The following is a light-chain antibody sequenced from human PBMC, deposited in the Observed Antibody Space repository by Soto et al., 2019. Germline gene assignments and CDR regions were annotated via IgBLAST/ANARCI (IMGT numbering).Light chain of an antibody. CDR1: QIVSNN. CDR3: QQYNEWPLT. J-gene: IGKJ4*01. Sequence: EIVMTQSPATLSVSPGERAILSCRASQIVSNNLAWYQQKPGQAPSLLIYHASTRASGIPARFSGSGSGTEFTLTISSLQSEDFAVYYCQQYNEWPLTFGGGTKVEIK. CDR2: HAS. V-gene: IGKV3-15*01.